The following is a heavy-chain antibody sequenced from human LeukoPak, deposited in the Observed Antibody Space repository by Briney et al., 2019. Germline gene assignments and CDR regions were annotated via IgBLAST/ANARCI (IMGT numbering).Heavy chain of an antibody. V-gene: IGHV3-21*01. Sequence: GGSLRLSCAASGFTFSSYSMNWVRQAPGKGLEWVSSISSSSRYIYYADSVKGRFTISRDNAKNSLYLQMNSLRAEDTAVYYCARGDSSGYLDYWGQGTLVTVSS. D-gene: IGHD3-22*01. CDR2: ISSSSRYI. CDR1: GFTFSSYS. J-gene: IGHJ4*02. CDR3: ARGDSSGYLDY.